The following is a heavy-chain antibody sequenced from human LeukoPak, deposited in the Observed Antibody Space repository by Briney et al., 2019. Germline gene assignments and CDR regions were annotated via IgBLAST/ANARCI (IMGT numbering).Heavy chain of an antibody. CDR1: GYTFIGYY. CDR3: AIATMTGGVFDY. V-gene: IGHV1-2*02. Sequence: ASVKVSCKASGYTFIGYYMHWVRQAPGQGLEWMEWINPNSGGTNYAQKFQGRVSMTRDTSINTAYMELSRLKSDDTAVFYCAIATMTGGVFDYWGQGTLVTVSS. D-gene: IGHD5-12*01. J-gene: IGHJ4*02. CDR2: INPNSGGT.